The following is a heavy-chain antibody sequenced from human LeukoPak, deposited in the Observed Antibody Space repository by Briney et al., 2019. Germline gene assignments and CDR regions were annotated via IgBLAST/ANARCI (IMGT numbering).Heavy chain of an antibody. Sequence: SETLSLTCTVSGGSISSSSYYWGWIRQPPGQGLEWIGSIYYSGSTYYNPSLKSRVTISVDTSKNQFSLKLSSVTAADTAVYFCARLQEMARGDYWGQGTLVTVSS. CDR1: GGSISSSSYY. D-gene: IGHD5-24*01. J-gene: IGHJ4*02. CDR3: ARLQEMARGDY. CDR2: IYYSGST. V-gene: IGHV4-39*01.